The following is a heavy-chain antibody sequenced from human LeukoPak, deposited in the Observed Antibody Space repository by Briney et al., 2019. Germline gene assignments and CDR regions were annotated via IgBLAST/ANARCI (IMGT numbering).Heavy chain of an antibody. J-gene: IGHJ4*02. CDR3: ARGHYYDSSGFVD. D-gene: IGHD3-22*01. CDR1: GYTFTSYG. V-gene: IGHV1-18*01. CDR2: ISAYNGNT. Sequence: ASVKVSCKASGYTFTSYGISWVRQAPGQGLEWMGWISAYNGNTNYAQKLHGRVTTTTDTSTSTAYMELRSLRSDDTAVYYRARGHYYDSSGFVDWGQGTLVTVSS.